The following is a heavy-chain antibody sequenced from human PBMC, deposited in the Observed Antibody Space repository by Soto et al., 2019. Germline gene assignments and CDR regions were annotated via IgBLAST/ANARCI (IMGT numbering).Heavy chain of an antibody. V-gene: IGHV1-69*13. CDR3: ARNYYGSGSYFPDRYYYCGMDV. CDR1: GGTFSSYA. D-gene: IGHD3-10*01. CDR2: IIPIFGTA. Sequence: SVKVSRKASGGTFSSYAISWVRQAPGQGLEWMGGIIPIFGTANYAQKFQGRVTITADESTSTAYMELSSLRSEDTAVYYCARNYYGSGSYFPDRYYYCGMDVWGQGTTVTVSS. J-gene: IGHJ6*02.